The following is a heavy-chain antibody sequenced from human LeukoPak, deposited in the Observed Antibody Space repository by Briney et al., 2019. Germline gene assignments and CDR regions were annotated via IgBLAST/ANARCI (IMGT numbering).Heavy chain of an antibody. J-gene: IGHJ4*02. V-gene: IGHV4-59*01. CDR1: GASITSYY. Sequence: SETLSLTCAVSGASITSYYWSWIRQPPGKGLDWIGYIYYGGSTHYNPSLKTRVTMSVETSKNEFSLKLSSVTTADTAVYYCATRRIPVAAPFDYWGQGTLVTVSS. D-gene: IGHD6-19*01. CDR2: IYYGGST. CDR3: ATRRIPVAAPFDY.